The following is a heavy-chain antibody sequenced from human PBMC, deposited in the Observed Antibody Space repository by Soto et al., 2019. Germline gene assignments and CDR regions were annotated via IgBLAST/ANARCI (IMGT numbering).Heavy chain of an antibody. CDR2: INPHGGST. V-gene: IGHV1-46*01. J-gene: IGHJ5*02. CDR1: GDTFTSYY. D-gene: IGHD3-3*01. CDR3: ARSSGGNFGIIIEGSNWFDP. Sequence: ASVKVSCKAPGDTFTSYYLNWVRQDPGQGLEWMGVINPHGGSTKYAQKFQGRVTMTRDTSRSTVYMELRSLRSDDTATYYCARSSGGNFGIIIEGSNWFDPWGQGTLVTVSS.